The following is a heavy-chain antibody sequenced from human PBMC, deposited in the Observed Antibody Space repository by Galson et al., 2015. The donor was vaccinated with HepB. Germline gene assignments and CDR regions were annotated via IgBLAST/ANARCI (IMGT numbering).Heavy chain of an antibody. V-gene: IGHV1-18*04. J-gene: IGHJ1*01. D-gene: IGHD3-22*01. CDR1: GYTFTSYG. Sequence: QSGAEVKKPGASVKVSCKASGYTFTSYGISWVRQAPGQGLEWMGWISAYNGNTNYAQKLQGRVTMTTDTSTSTAYMELRSLRSDDTAVYYCAREWPPLYYYDSSGSRVGYFQHWGQGTLVTVSS. CDR2: ISAYNGNT. CDR3: AREWPPLYYYDSSGSRVGYFQH.